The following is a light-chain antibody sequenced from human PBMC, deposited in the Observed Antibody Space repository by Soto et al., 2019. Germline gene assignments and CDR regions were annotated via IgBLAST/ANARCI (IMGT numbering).Light chain of an antibody. Sequence: DIQMTQSPSSLSASVGDRVTITCRASQGISIYLAWFQQKPGKVPKLLIYAASTLQSGVQSRFSGSGSGTDFTLTISSLQPEDVATYYCQKYNSAPLTFGGGTKVEIK. V-gene: IGKV1-27*01. CDR2: AAS. CDR3: QKYNSAPLT. J-gene: IGKJ4*01. CDR1: QGISIY.